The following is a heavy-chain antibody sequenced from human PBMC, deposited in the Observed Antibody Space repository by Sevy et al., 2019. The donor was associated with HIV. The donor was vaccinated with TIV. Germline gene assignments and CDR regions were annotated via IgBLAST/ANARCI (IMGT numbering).Heavy chain of an antibody. J-gene: IGHJ6*02. Sequence: GGSLRLSCTASGFTFGDYAMSWFRQAPGKGLEWVGFIRSKAYGGTTEYAASVKGRFTISRDDSKSIAYLQMNSLKTEDTAVYYCLTYYDFWRGYQENSMDVWGQGTTVTVSS. CDR3: LTYYDFWRGYQENSMDV. CDR2: IRSKAYGGTT. D-gene: IGHD3-3*01. CDR1: GFTFGDYA. V-gene: IGHV3-49*03.